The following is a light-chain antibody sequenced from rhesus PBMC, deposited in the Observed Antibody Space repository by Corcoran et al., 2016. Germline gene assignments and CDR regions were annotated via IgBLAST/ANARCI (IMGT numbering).Light chain of an antibody. J-gene: IGKJ4*01. CDR2: GAS. Sequence: DIQMSQSPSSLSASVGDKVTITCRASQDINNALAWYQQTPGKAPKLLIYGASNLEDGVPSRFSGSRSGTDFTLTISSLQSQDFATYYCQQGYITPLTFGGGTKVDLK. V-gene: IGKV1-33*02. CDR1: QDINNA. CDR3: QQGYITPLT.